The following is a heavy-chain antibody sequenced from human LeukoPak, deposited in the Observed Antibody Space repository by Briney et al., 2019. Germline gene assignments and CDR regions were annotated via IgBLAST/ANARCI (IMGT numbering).Heavy chain of an antibody. Sequence: GGSLRLSCAASGFTFSSYSMNWVRQAPGKGLEWVSYISSSSSTIYYADSVKGRFTISRDNAKNSLYLQMNSLRDEDTAVYYCARNQYYYGSGTHYYGMDVWGQGTTVTVSS. CDR3: ARNQYYYGSGTHYYGMDV. V-gene: IGHV3-48*02. CDR1: GFTFSSYS. J-gene: IGHJ6*02. CDR2: ISSSSSTI. D-gene: IGHD3-10*01.